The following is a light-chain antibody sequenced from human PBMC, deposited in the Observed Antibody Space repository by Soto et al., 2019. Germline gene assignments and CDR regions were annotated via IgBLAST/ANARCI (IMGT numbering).Light chain of an antibody. CDR3: QSYDSSRSGVV. J-gene: IGLJ2*01. Sequence: QSALTQPPSVSGAPGQRVTISCTGSSSNIGAGYDVHWYQQLPGTAPKLLIYGNSNRPSGVPDRFSGSKSGTSASLAITGLQAEDEADYYCQSYDSSRSGVVFGGGTKLNVL. CDR1: SSNIGAGYD. V-gene: IGLV1-40*01. CDR2: GNS.